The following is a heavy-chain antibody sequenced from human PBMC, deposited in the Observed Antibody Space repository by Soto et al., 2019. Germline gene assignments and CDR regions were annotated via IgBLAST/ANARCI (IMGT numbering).Heavy chain of an antibody. D-gene: IGHD1-1*01. CDR1: GFTFISYA. J-gene: IGHJ5*02. CDR3: AKEERIPWFDP. V-gene: IGHV3-23*01. Sequence: GFLRLSCAASGFTFISYAIIFVRHSPVKGLEWVSAISGSGGSTYYADSVKGRFTISRDNSKNTLYLQMNSLRAEDTAVYYCAKEERIPWFDPWGQGTLVTVSS. CDR2: ISGSGGST.